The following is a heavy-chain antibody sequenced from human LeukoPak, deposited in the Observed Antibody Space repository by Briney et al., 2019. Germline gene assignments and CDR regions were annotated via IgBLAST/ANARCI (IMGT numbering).Heavy chain of an antibody. CDR1: GYSISSGYY. CDR2: IYYSGST. Sequence: PSETLSLTCTVSGYSISSGYYWGWIRQPPGKGLEWIGYIYYSGSTYYNPSLKSRVTISVDTSKNQFSLKLSSVTAADTAVYYCARGGTTVTTLNWFGPWGQGTLVTVSS. CDR3: ARGGTTVTTLNWFGP. J-gene: IGHJ5*02. D-gene: IGHD4-17*01. V-gene: IGHV4-30-4*08.